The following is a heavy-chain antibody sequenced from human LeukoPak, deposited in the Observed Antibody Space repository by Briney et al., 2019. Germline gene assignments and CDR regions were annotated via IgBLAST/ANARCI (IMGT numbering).Heavy chain of an antibody. CDR3: ARKPNAVCWFDP. CDR2: IHYSGIT. J-gene: IGHJ5*02. D-gene: IGHD3-16*01. V-gene: IGHV4-28*01. Sequence: SETLSLTCAVSGYSISSDNWWGWIRQPPGKGLEWIGYIHYSGITYYSPSLKSRVTLSVDTSKNQFSLRLSSVTAVDTAVYYCARKPNAVCWFDPWGQGTLVTVSS. CDR1: GYSISSDNW.